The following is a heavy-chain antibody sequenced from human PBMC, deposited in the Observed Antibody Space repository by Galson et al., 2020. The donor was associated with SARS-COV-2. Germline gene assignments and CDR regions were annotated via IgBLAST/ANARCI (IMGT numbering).Heavy chain of an antibody. CDR2: ITYSGGNT. J-gene: IGHJ4*02. CDR1: GSTFGSYA. D-gene: IGHD5-12*01. CDR3: AKDKGSGYGDQFDH. V-gene: IGHV3-23*01. Sequence: GESLKISCAASGSTFGSYAICWLRAAPGQRLGLVSAITYSGGNTYYADSVKGRFAISRDNSENTLYLLMNSLRAEDTAVYYCAKDKGSGYGDQFDHWGQGTLVTVSS.